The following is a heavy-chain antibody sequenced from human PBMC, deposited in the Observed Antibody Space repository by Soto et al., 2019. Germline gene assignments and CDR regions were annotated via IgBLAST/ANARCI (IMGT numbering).Heavy chain of an antibody. D-gene: IGHD2-15*01. V-gene: IGHV4-38-2*01. CDR2: IYHSGST. CDR1: GYSISSGHY. CDR3: ARALYCSGGSCSPLRGMDV. Sequence: SETLSLTCAVSGYSISSGHYWGWIRQPPGKGLEWIGTIYHSGSTYYNPSLKSRVTISVDTSKNQFSLKVNSVTAADTAVYYCARALYCSGGSCSPLRGMDVWGLGTTVTVSS. J-gene: IGHJ6*02.